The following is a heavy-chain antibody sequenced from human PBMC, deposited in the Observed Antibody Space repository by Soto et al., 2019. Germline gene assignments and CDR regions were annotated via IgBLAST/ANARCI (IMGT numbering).Heavy chain of an antibody. J-gene: IGHJ6*02. Sequence: GGSLRLSCRASGFTLSDYEMHWVRQAPGKGLEWVSYISTGSSTIYYADSVRGRFTISRDNAENSLFLEMKSLRPEDTAVYHCARVRAGAANGYYGMDVWGQGTTVTVS. V-gene: IGHV3-48*03. CDR2: ISTGSSTI. CDR3: ARVRAGAANGYYGMDV. D-gene: IGHD1-26*01. CDR1: GFTLSDYE.